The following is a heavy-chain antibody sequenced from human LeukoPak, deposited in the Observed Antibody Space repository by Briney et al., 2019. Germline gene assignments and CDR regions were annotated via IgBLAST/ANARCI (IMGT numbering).Heavy chain of an antibody. J-gene: IGHJ3*02. V-gene: IGHV3-23*01. CDR2: ISGSGGST. CDR1: GFTFSSYA. CDR3: AKSGYCGGDCYLPEGAFDI. Sequence: GGSLRLSCAASGFTFSSYAMSWVRQAPGKGLEWVSAISGSGGSTYYADSVKGRFTISRDNSKNTLYLQMNSLRAEDTAVYYCAKSGYCGGDCYLPEGAFDIWGQGTMVTVSS. D-gene: IGHD2-21*01.